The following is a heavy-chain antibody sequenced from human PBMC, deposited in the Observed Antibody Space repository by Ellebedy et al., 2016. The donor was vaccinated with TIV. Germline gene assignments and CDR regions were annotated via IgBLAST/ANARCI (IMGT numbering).Heavy chain of an antibody. CDR3: AGEIRRGDALDI. CDR1: GYTFXXYY. Sequence: ASVKVSCKASGYTFXXYYIPXVRHPXGQGLEWMGRIIPILGIANYAQKFQGRVTITADKSTSTAYMELSSLRSEDTAVYYLAGEIRRGDALDIWGQGTMVTVSS. D-gene: IGHD3-10*01. V-gene: IGHV1-69*04. J-gene: IGHJ3*02. CDR2: IIPILGIA.